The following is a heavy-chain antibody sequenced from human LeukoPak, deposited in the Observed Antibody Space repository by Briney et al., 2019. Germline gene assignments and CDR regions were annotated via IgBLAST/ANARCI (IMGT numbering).Heavy chain of an antibody. J-gene: IGHJ4*02. CDR2: IYYSGST. CDR1: GGSISSGGYY. Sequence: PSETLSLTCTVSGGSISSGGYYWSWIRQHPGKGLEWIGYIYYSGSTYYNPSLKSRVTISVDTSKNQFSLKLSSVTAADTAVYYCARDLNYYGSSGYLGYWGQGTLVTVSS. CDR3: ARDLNYYGSSGYLGY. V-gene: IGHV4-31*03. D-gene: IGHD3-22*01.